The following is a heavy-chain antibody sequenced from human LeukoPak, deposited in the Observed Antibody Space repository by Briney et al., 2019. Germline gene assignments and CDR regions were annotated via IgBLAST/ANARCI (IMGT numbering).Heavy chain of an antibody. CDR1: GFSFNNYG. D-gene: IGHD3-10*01. Sequence: GGSLRLSCAASGFSFNNYGMHWVRQAPGKGLEWVAFIRYDGSNKHYADSVRGRFTISRDNSKNTLYLQMNSLRAEDTAVYYCAKVVGGHGSGSYMDVWGKGTTVTISS. J-gene: IGHJ6*03. V-gene: IGHV3-30*02. CDR2: IRYDGSNK. CDR3: AKVVGGHGSGSYMDV.